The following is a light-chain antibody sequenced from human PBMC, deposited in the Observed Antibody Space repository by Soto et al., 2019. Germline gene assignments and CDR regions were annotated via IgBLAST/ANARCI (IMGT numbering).Light chain of an antibody. CDR3: QQRRTWSGT. CDR1: QSVSSY. J-gene: IGKJ1*01. Sequence: EIVLTQSPATLSLSPGERATLSCRASQSVSSYLAWYQQKPGQAPRLLIYDASNRATGIPARFSGSGSGTDFTLTISSLEPEYFAVYYRQQRRTWSGTFGQGTKSDIK. CDR2: DAS. V-gene: IGKV3-11*01.